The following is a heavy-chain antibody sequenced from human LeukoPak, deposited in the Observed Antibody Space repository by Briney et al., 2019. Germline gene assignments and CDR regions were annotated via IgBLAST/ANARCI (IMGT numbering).Heavy chain of an antibody. V-gene: IGHV4-30-4*08. CDR1: GGSISSGDYY. J-gene: IGHJ2*01. CDR3: ARSGVIAAKSPYWYFDL. D-gene: IGHD6-25*01. Sequence: PSETLSLTCTVSGGSISSGDYYWSWIRQPPGKGLEWIGYIYYSGSTYYNPSLKSRVTISVDTSKNQFSLKLSSVTAADAAVYYCARSGVIAAKSPYWYFDLWGRGTLVTVSS. CDR2: IYYSGST.